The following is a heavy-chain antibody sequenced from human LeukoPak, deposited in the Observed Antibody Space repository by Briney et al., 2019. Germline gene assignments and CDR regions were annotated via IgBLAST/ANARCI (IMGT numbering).Heavy chain of an antibody. V-gene: IGHV4-39*07. CDR3: ARVATIESGVY. D-gene: IGHD5-12*01. J-gene: IGHJ4*02. CDR2: IYYRGST. Sequence: EWIGCIYYRGSTYYNPSLKSRVTISVDTSKNQFSLKLSSVTAADTAVYYCARVATIESGVYWGQGTLVTVSS.